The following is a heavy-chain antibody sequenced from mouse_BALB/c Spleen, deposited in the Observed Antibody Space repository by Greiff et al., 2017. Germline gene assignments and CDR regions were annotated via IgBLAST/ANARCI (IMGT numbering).Heavy chain of an antibody. CDR1: GFTFSSYA. V-gene: IGHV5-6-5*01. CDR3: ARDEYFDY. J-gene: IGHJ2*01. Sequence: EVKLVESGGGLVKPGGSLKLSCAASGFTFSSYAMSWVRQTPEKRLEWVASISSGGSTYYPDSVKGRFTISRDNARNILYLQMSSLRSEDTAMYYCARDEYFDYWGQGTTLTVSS. CDR2: ISSGGST.